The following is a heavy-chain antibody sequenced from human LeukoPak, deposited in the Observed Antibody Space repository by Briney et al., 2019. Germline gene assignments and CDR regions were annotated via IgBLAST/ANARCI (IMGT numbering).Heavy chain of an antibody. J-gene: IGHJ2*01. CDR3: AGLWSYYDSSGYYYEAYWYFDL. V-gene: IGHV4-31*03. Sequence: SETLSLTCTVSGGSISSGGYYWSWIRQHPGTGLEWIGYIYYSGSTYYNPSLKSRVTISVDTSKNQFSLKLSSVTAADTAVYYCAGLWSYYDSSGYYYEAYWYFDLWGRGTLVTVSS. CDR2: IYYSGST. CDR1: GGSISSGGYY. D-gene: IGHD3-22*01.